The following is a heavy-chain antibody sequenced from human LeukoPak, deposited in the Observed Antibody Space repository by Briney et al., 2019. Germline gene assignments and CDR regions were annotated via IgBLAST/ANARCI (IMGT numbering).Heavy chain of an antibody. Sequence: GRSLRLFYAASGFSFEAYGMYWVRQAPGKDLEWVSGITWNSDDMAYADSVKGRFTISRDNAKNCLYLQMNSLTVEDTALYYCTRVTSWRTGFDYWGQGTLVTVSS. D-gene: IGHD1-1*01. CDR1: GFSFEAYG. J-gene: IGHJ4*02. CDR2: ITWNSDDM. V-gene: IGHV3-9*01. CDR3: TRVTSWRTGFDY.